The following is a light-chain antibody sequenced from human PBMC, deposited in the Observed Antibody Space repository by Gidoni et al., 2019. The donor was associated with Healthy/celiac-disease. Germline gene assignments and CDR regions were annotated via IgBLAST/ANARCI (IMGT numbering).Light chain of an antibody. Sequence: IQMTQSPSTLSASVGDRVTITCRASQSISSWLAWYQQKPGKAPKLLIYDASSLESGVPSRFSGSGSGTEFTLNISSLQPDDFATYYCQQYNSYSLAFGQGTKVEIK. J-gene: IGKJ1*01. V-gene: IGKV1-5*01. CDR1: QSISSW. CDR2: DAS. CDR3: QQYNSYSLA.